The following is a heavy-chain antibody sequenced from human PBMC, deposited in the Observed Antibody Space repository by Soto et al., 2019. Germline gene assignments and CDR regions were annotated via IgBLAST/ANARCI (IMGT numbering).Heavy chain of an antibody. CDR2: INHSGST. CDR1: GGSFSGYY. Sequence: SETLSLTCAVYGGSFSGYYWSWIRQPPGKGLEWIGEINHSGSTNYNPSLKSRVTISVDTSKNQFSLKLSSVTAADTAVYYCASRDCSGGSCDLSLGWFDPWGQGTLVTVSS. CDR3: ASRDCSGGSCDLSLGWFDP. D-gene: IGHD2-15*01. V-gene: IGHV4-34*01. J-gene: IGHJ5*02.